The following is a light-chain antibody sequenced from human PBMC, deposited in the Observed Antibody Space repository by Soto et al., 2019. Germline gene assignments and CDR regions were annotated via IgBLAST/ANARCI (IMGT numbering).Light chain of an antibody. CDR3: QHYTNWPLT. CDR1: HSVSSR. J-gene: IGKJ4*01. CDR2: GAS. Sequence: EIVMTQSPATLSVSPGERATLSCRASHSVSSRLAWYQQKPGQAPRLLIYGASTRATGLPARFSGSGSGTEFILTISSLQSEDFAVYYCQHYTNWPLTFGGGTKVEIK. V-gene: IGKV3-15*01.